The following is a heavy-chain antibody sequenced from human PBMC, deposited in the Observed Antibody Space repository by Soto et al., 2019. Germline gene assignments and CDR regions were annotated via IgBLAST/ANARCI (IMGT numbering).Heavy chain of an antibody. V-gene: IGHV3-74*01. CDR1: GFTFRSSW. D-gene: IGHD6-19*01. CDR2: INSDAPTK. J-gene: IGHJ4*02. Sequence: EVQSVESGGGLVQPGGSLRLSCVASGFTFRSSWMHWVRQAPGKGLVWVSRINSDAPTKNYAEYAKGRFTIARDNAETTLYLQMDSLTAEDAAVYYCARGPTGWYGYDYWGQGTRLTVSA. CDR3: ARGPTGWYGYDY.